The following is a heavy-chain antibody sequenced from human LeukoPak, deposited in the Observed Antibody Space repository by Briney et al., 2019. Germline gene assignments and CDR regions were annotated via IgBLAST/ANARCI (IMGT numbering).Heavy chain of an antibody. J-gene: IGHJ4*02. Sequence: GGSLRLSCAASGFTFRTYAMSWVRQAPGKGLEWVAAINGGGGNTNYADSVKGRFTISRDHSRDTLYLQMNSLRAEDTAVYYCASLLSSGWPIDYWGQGTLVTVSS. CDR3: ASLLSSGWPIDY. V-gene: IGHV3-23*01. CDR1: GFTFRTYA. CDR2: INGGGGNT. D-gene: IGHD6-19*01.